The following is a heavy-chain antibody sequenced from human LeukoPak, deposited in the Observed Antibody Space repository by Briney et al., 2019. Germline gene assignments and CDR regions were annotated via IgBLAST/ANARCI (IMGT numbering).Heavy chain of an antibody. V-gene: IGHV1-2*02. J-gene: IGHJ5*02. D-gene: IGHD2-2*01. CDR1: EYTFTGYY. CDR3: ARDRAVVVPAAVYIHNWFDP. Sequence: ASVKVSCKVSEYTFTGYYIHWVRQAPGQGLEWMGWINPRSGGTNYAQKFQGRVTMTRDTSISTAYMELSSLRSDDTAVYYCARDRAVVVPAAVYIHNWFDPWGQGTLVTVSS. CDR2: INPRSGGT.